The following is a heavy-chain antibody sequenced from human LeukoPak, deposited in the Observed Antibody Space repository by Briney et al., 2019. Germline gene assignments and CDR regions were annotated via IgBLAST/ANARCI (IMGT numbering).Heavy chain of an antibody. Sequence: GGSLRLSCAASGFTFSDNWMTWVRQAPGKGLEWVSYISSSSSTIYYADSVKGRFTIFRDNAKNSVYLQMNSLRVEDTAVYYCAKGSSIVVVPAALGRKAYHFYMDVWGKGTTVTVSS. CDR2: ISSSSSTI. D-gene: IGHD2-2*01. J-gene: IGHJ6*03. CDR3: AKGSSIVVVPAALGRKAYHFYMDV. CDR1: GFTFSDNW. V-gene: IGHV3-48*04.